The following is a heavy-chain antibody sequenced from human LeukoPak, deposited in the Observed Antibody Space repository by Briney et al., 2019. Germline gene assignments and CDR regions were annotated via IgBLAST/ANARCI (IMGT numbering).Heavy chain of an antibody. CDR1: GFTFSSYA. D-gene: IGHD3-22*01. J-gene: IGHJ2*01. V-gene: IGHV3-30*01. Sequence: GGSLRLSCAASGFTFSSYAMHWVRQAPGKGLEWVAVISYDGSNEYYADADSVKGRFTISRDNSKNTLYLQMNSLRADDTAVYYCARSSAYYSNWYFDLWGRGTLVSVSS. CDR2: ISYDGSNE. CDR3: ARSSAYYSNWYFDL.